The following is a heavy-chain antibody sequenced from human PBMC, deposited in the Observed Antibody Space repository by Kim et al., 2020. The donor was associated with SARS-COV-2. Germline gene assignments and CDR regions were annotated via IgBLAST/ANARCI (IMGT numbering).Heavy chain of an antibody. V-gene: IGHV3-33*01. CDR3: ARDFSKRGVDSSGYRL. Sequence: GGSLRLSCAASGFTFSSYGMHWVRQAPGKGLEWVAVIWYDGSNKYYADSVKGRFTISRDNSKNTLYLQMNSLRAEDTAVYYCARDFSKRGVDSSGYRLWGQGTLVTVSS. CDR2: IWYDGSNK. D-gene: IGHD3-22*01. J-gene: IGHJ4*02. CDR1: GFTFSSYG.